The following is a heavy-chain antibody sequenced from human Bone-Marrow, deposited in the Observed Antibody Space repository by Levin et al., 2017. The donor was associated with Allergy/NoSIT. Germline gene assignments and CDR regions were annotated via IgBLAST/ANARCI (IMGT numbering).Heavy chain of an antibody. V-gene: IGHV4-4*02. Sequence: SCAVSGDSISSSNWWSWVRQSPGKGLEWIGEIYQSGNTSYNPSLKSRVTISVDKSKNQFSLKLTSVTAADTAVYYCAREGTPQSWDYWGQGSLVSVSS. CDR1: GDSISSSNW. CDR3: AREGTPQSWDY. CDR2: IYQSGNT. J-gene: IGHJ4*02. D-gene: IGHD1-14*01.